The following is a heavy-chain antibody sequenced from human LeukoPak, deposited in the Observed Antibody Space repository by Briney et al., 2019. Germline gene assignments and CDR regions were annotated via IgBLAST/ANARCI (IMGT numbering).Heavy chain of an antibody. CDR1: GYTFTSYA. CDR3: ASQLYCSGGSCYLEDAFDI. CDR2: INTNTGNP. D-gene: IGHD2-15*01. V-gene: IGHV7-4-1*02. Sequence: ASVKVSCKASGYTFTSYAMSWVRQAPGQGLEWMGWINTNTGNPTYAQGFTGRFVFSLDTSVSTAYLQISSLKAEDTAVYYCASQLYCSGGSCYLEDAFDIWGQGTMVTVSS. J-gene: IGHJ3*02.